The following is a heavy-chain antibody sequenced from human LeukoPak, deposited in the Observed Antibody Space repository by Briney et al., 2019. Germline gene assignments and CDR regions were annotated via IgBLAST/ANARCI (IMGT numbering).Heavy chain of an antibody. Sequence: GASLPISCQGSGSTFANYYITWVRQLPGKGLEWMGRIDPSDSYTNYSPSFEGHVTISADKPLRTSYLQWCTLQASDTALYYCARLYCTTATCSLPWFDPWGRGTLVTVSS. CDR3: ARLYCTTATCSLPWFDP. CDR1: GSTFANYY. D-gene: IGHD2-2*01. V-gene: IGHV5-10-1*01. J-gene: IGHJ5*02. CDR2: IDPSDSYT.